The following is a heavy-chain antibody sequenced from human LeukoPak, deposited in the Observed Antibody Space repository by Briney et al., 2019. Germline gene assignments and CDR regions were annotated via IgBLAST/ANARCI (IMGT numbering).Heavy chain of an antibody. J-gene: IGHJ4*02. CDR3: ARLDGTGRSQIMIDY. CDR1: GYTFTGCY. V-gene: IGHV1-2*06. CDR2: INPNSGGT. D-gene: IGHD1-14*01. Sequence: ASVKVSCKASGYTFTGCYIHWVRQAPGQGLEWMGRINPNSGGTNSAQKFQGRVTMTWDTSVNTAYLELGSLRSDDTAVYYCARLDGTGRSQIMIDYWGQGTLVTVSS.